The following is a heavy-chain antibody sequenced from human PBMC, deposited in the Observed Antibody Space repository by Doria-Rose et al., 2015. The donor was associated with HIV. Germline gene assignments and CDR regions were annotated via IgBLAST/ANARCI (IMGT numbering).Heavy chain of an antibody. CDR1: GVSLSSPGMG. D-gene: IGHD6-13*01. CDR3: ARIKSSRWYHKYYFDC. V-gene: IGHV2-26*01. Sequence: QITLKESGPVLVKPTETLTLTCTVSGVSLSSPGMGVSWIRQPPGKALEWLANIFSDDERSYTTSLKSRLTISRCTSKSQVVLTMTDMDPVDTATYYCARIKSSRWYHKYYFDCWGQGTLVIVSA. CDR2: IFSDDER. J-gene: IGHJ4*02.